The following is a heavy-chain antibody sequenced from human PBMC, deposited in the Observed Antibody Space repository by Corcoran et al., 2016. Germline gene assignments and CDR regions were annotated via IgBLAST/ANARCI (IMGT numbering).Heavy chain of an antibody. CDR2: IYYSGST. Sequence: QVQLQESGPGLVKPSETLSLTCTVSGGSISSYYWSWIRQPPGKGLEWTGYIYYSGSTNYNPSLKCRVTISVDTSKNQFSLKLSSVTAANTAVYYCAREGPWCLAEWVLRGDDAFDIWGQGTMVTVSS. V-gene: IGHV4-59*01. J-gene: IGHJ3*02. CDR3: AREGPWCLAEWVLRGDDAFDI. CDR1: GGSISSYY. D-gene: IGHD1-26*01.